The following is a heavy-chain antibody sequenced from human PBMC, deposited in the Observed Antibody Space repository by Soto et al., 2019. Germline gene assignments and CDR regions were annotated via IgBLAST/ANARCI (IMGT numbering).Heavy chain of an antibody. CDR1: GFTFSNFG. CDR3: AKRGDSSGWNDAFDI. J-gene: IGHJ3*02. D-gene: IGHD6-19*01. V-gene: IGHV3-23*01. Sequence: EVPLLESGGGLVQPGGTLRLSCAASGFTFSNFGMSWVRQAPGKGLEWVSSINGGGGSSYYADSVKGRFIISRDNSKNTLYLQMNSLRAEDTAIYYCAKRGDSSGWNDAFDIWGQGTMVTVSS. CDR2: INGGGGSS.